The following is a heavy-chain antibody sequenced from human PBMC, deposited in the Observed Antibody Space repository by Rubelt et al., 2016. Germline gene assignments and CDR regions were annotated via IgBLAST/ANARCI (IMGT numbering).Heavy chain of an antibody. J-gene: IGHJ4*02. D-gene: IGHD5-12*01. CDR2: INSDGSSK. V-gene: IGHV3-74*02. Sequence: EVQLLESGGGLVQPGGSLRLSCAASGFTFSSYAMSWVRQAPGKGLVWVSRINSDGSSKTYADSVKGRFTSSRDNAKNTLYLQMNRLRAEDTAVYYCARGGDIVATIRVFDYWGQGTLVTVSS. CDR3: ARGGDIVATIRVFDY. CDR1: GFTFSSYA.